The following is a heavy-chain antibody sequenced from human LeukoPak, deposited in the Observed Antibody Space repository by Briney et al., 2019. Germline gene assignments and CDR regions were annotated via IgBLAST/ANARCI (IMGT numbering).Heavy chain of an antibody. CDR2: IYTSGST. D-gene: IGHD2-2*02. V-gene: IGHV4-4*07. CDR1: GGSISSYY. CDR3: ARVRSIVVVPAAIGGDAFDI. J-gene: IGHJ3*02. Sequence: PSETLFLTCTVSGGSISSYYWSWIRQPAGKGLEWIGRIYTSGSTNYNPSLKSRVTMSVDTSKNQFSLKLSSVNAADTAVYYCARVRSIVVVPAAIGGDAFDIWGQGTMVTVSS.